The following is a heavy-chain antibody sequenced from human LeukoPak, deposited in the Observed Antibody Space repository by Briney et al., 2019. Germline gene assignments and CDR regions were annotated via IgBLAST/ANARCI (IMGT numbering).Heavy chain of an antibody. J-gene: IGHJ2*01. V-gene: IGHV3-74*01. CDR1: GFTFSRYW. CDR3: SRVLPGGSRSLDL. CDR2: IQIDGSST. Sequence: TGGSLRLSCAASGFTFSRYWMHWVRQASGKGLEWVSRIQIDGSSTNYADSVKGRFTISRDNDKNTLYLQMHSLRAEDTAMYYCSRVLPGGSRSLDLWGLGTLVIVSS. D-gene: IGHD1-26*01.